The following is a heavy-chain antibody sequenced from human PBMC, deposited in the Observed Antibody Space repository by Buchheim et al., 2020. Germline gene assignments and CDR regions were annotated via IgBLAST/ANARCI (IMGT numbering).Heavy chain of an antibody. V-gene: IGHV3-48*01. CDR2: ISSSSSLI. CDR1: GFTFNTYA. Sequence: VQLMESGGGLVQPGGSLRLSCAASGFTFNTYAMNWIRQTPGKGLEWLSYISSSSSLIYYADSVKGRFTISRDNAKDSLYMQMSSLRAEDTAMYYCARDWGAGYSDYWGQGTL. J-gene: IGHJ4*02. D-gene: IGHD3-16*01. CDR3: ARDWGAGYSDY.